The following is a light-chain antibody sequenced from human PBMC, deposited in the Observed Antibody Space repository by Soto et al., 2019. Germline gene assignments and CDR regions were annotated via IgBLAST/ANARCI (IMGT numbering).Light chain of an antibody. CDR2: EVS. CDR3: TSYVGSDIWV. V-gene: IGLV2-8*01. J-gene: IGLJ3*02. CDR1: SSDVGAYKY. Sequence: QSALTQPPSASGSPGQSVTISCTGTSSDVGAYKYVSWYQQYPGKAPNLMIYEVSKRPSGVPDRFSGSKSGNTASLTGSGLQGEDEADYYCTSYVGSDIWVFGGGTKLTVL.